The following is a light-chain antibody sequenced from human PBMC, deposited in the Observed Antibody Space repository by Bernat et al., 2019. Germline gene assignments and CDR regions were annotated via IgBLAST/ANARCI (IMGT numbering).Light chain of an antibody. CDR3: SSYTSSSTLVV. J-gene: IGLJ2*01. Sequence: QSALTQPPSVSGSPGQSISISCSGTRSDVGSSKYVSWYQQHPGKAPKLMVYDVSTRPSGVSNRFSGSKSGNTASLTISGLQAEDEADYYCSSYTSSSTLVVFSGGTMLTVL. CDR1: RSDVGSSKY. CDR2: DVS. V-gene: IGLV2-14*03.